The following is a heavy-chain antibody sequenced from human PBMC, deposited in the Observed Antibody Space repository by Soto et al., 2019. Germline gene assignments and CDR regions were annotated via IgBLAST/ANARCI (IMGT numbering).Heavy chain of an antibody. CDR2: ISAYNGNT. V-gene: IGHV1-18*04. D-gene: IGHD3-3*01. CDR3: ARGSKGHYDFWSGFFGQYGTDV. Sequence: GASVKVSCKASGYTFTSYGISWVRQAPGQGLEWMGWISAYNGNTNYAQKLQGRVTMTTDTSTSTAYMELRSLRSDDTAVYYCARGSKGHYDFWSGFFGQYGTDVLRQGTTVTVSS. J-gene: IGHJ6*02. CDR1: GYTFTSYG.